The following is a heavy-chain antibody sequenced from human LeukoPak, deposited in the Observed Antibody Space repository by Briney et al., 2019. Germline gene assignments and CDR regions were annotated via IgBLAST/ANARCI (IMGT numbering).Heavy chain of an antibody. D-gene: IGHD3-10*01. J-gene: IGHJ4*02. CDR1: GYTFTGYG. Sequence: GASVKVSCKASGYTFTGYGISWVRQAPGQGLEWMGWISAYNGNTNYAQKLQGRVTMTTDTSTSTAYMELRSLRSDDTAVYYCARVHYYGSGSYGYYFDYWGQGTLVTVSS. V-gene: IGHV1-18*01. CDR3: ARVHYYGSGSYGYYFDY. CDR2: ISAYNGNT.